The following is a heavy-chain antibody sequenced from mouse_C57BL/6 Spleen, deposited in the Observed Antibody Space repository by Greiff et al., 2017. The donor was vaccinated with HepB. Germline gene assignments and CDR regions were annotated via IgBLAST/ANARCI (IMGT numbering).Heavy chain of an antibody. J-gene: IGHJ1*03. V-gene: IGHV5-6*01. D-gene: IGHD1-1*01. CDR2: ISSGGSYT. CDR1: GFTFSSYG. Sequence: EVKLMESGGDLVKPGGSLKLSCAASGFTFSSYGMSWVRQTPDKRLEWVATISSGGSYTYYPDSVKGRFTISRDNAKNTLYLQMSSLKSEDTAMYYCARQDSLYGSSYWYFDVWGTGTTVTVSS. CDR3: ARQDSLYGSSYWYFDV.